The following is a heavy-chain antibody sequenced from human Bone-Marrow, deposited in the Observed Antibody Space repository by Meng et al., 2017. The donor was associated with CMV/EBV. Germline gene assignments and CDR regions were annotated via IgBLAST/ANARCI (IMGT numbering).Heavy chain of an antibody. V-gene: IGHV1-69*01. D-gene: IGHD2-2*01. CDR2: IIPMFGPA. CDR3: ARKYCSSTSCYLYYFDY. CDR1: GTFRSYA. Sequence: GTFRSYAISWVRQAPGQGLEWMGGIIPMFGPAKYVQKFQGRVTITADESTRTAYLELRSLRSDDTAVYYCARKYCSSTSCYLYYFDYWGQGTLVTVSS. J-gene: IGHJ4*02.